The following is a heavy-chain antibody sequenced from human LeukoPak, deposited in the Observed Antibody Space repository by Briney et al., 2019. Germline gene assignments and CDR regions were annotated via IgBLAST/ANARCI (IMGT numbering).Heavy chain of an antibody. Sequence: GASVKVSCKASGYTFTSYGISWVRQAPGQGLEWMGWISAYNGNTNYAQKLQGRVTMTTDTSTSTAYMELRSLRSDDTAVYYCARDYYDSSGYYATYAFDIWGQGTMVTVSS. J-gene: IGHJ3*02. CDR3: ARDYYDSSGYYATYAFDI. D-gene: IGHD3-22*01. CDR1: GYTFTSYG. CDR2: ISAYNGNT. V-gene: IGHV1-18*01.